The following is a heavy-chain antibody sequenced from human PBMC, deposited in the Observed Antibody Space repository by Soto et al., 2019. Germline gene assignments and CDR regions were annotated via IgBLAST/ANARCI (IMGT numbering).Heavy chain of an antibody. CDR3: ARAGAGYCSSTSCSPIPSYYYGMDV. D-gene: IGHD2-2*01. CDR2: IIPIFGTA. CDR1: GGTFSSYA. V-gene: IGHV1-69*06. Sequence: SVKVSCKASGGTFSSYAISWVRQAPGQGLEWMGGIIPIFGTANYAQKFQGRVTITADKSTSTAYMELSSLRSEDTAVYYCARAGAGYCSSTSCSPIPSYYYGMDVWGQGTTVTV. J-gene: IGHJ6*02.